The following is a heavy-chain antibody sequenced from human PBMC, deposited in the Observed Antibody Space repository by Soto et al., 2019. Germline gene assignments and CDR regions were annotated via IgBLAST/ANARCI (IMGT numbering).Heavy chain of an antibody. CDR2: INHSGST. V-gene: IGHV4-34*01. D-gene: IGHD6-19*01. Sequence: PSETLSLTCAVYGGSFSGYYWSWIRQPPGKGLEWIGEINHSGSTNYNPSLKSRVAISVDTSKNQFSLKLSSVTAADTAVYYCARVPNPKQWLVPRRPENWFDPWGQGTLVTVSS. CDR1: GGSFSGYY. CDR3: ARVPNPKQWLVPRRPENWFDP. J-gene: IGHJ5*02.